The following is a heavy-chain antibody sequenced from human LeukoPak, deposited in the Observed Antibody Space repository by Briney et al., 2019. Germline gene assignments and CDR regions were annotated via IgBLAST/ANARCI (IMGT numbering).Heavy chain of an antibody. J-gene: IGHJ5*02. Sequence: SETLSLTCTVSGGSISSGSYYWNWIRQPAGKGLEWIGRIYTSGSTNYNPSLKSRVTISVDTSKNQFSLKLSSVTAADTAVYYCARDQFSVAAAGTWIYNWFDPWGQGTLVTVSS. CDR1: GGSISSGSYY. CDR3: ARDQFSVAAAGTWIYNWFDP. V-gene: IGHV4-61*02. D-gene: IGHD6-13*01. CDR2: IYTSGST.